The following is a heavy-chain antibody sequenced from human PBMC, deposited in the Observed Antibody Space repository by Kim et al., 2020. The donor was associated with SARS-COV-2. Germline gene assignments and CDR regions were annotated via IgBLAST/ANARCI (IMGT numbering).Heavy chain of an antibody. CDR1: GYTFTSYA. Sequence: ASVKVSCKASGYTFTSYAMNWVRQAPGQGLEWMGWINTNTGNPTYAQGFTGRFVFSLDTSVSTAYLQISSLKAEDTAVYYCARDFEQLPPNNWFDPWGQGTLVTVSS. J-gene: IGHJ5*02. D-gene: IGHD6-13*01. CDR3: ARDFEQLPPNNWFDP. CDR2: INTNTGNP. V-gene: IGHV7-4-1*02.